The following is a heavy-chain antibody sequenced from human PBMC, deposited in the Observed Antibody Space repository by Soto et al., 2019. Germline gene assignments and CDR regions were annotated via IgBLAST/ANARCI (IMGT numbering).Heavy chain of an antibody. D-gene: IGHD6-6*01. CDR1: GFTFSSYA. CDR3: ARDRRGSIAPFDY. J-gene: IGHJ4*02. CDR2: ISGSGGST. Sequence: GGSLRLSCAASGFTFSSYAMSWVRQAPGKGLEWVSAISGSGGSTYYADSVKGRFTISRDNAKNSLYLQMNSLRAEDTAVYYCARDRRGSIAPFDYWGQGTLVTVSS. V-gene: IGHV3-23*01.